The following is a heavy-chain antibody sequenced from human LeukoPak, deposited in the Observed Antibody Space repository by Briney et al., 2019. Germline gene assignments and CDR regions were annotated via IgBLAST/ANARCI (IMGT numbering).Heavy chain of an antibody. CDR3: ARGLTYYDFLRAGEVDY. Sequence: PSETLSLTCGVSGGSITTTNFWSWVRQPPGGGLEWIGEISLRGRTQYNPSLKSRVNISIDESKNHLYLSLASVTAADTAVYYCARGLTYYDFLRAGEVDYWGQGTRVTVSS. V-gene: IGHV4-4*02. CDR1: GGSITTTNF. J-gene: IGHJ4*02. D-gene: IGHD3-3*01. CDR2: ISLRGRT.